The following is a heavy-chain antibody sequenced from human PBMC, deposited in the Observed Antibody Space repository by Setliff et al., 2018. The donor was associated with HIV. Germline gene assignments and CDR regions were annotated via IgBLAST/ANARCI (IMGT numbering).Heavy chain of an antibody. D-gene: IGHD3-10*01. CDR1: GRSIDDSY. Sequence: KASETLSLTCSASGRSIDDSYWSWIRQSPGKGLEWIGFIKTSGRTNYKPSLKSRVTIPLDTSKNQFSLRLNSVTATDTAVYYCARLAEDYYDSGTWEVDYWAHGTLVTVSS. CDR3: ARLAEDYYDSGTWEVDY. V-gene: IGHV4-4*09. CDR2: IKTSGRT. J-gene: IGHJ4*01.